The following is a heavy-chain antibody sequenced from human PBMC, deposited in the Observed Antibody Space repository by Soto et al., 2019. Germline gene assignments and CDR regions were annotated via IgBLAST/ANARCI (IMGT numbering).Heavy chain of an antibody. CDR3: ARDGGKRFLESLLWAPPYYYYGMDV. V-gene: IGHV3-48*03. CDR2: ISSSGSTI. Sequence: PVGSLRLSCAASGFTFSSYEMNWVRQAPGKGLEWVSYISSSGSTIYYADSVKGRFTISRDNAKNSLYLQMNSLRAEDTAVYYCARDGGKRFLESLLWAPPYYYYGMDVWGQGTTVTVSS. D-gene: IGHD3-3*01. J-gene: IGHJ6*02. CDR1: GFTFSSYE.